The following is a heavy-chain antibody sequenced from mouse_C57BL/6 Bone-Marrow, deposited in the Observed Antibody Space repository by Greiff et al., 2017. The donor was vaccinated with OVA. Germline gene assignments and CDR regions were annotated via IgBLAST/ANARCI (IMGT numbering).Heavy chain of an antibody. CDR3: RRRKVFDY. V-gene: IGHV14-4*01. CDR2: IDPENGDT. J-gene: IGHJ2*01. Sequence: VQLQQSGAELVRPGASVKLSCTASGFNIKDDYMHWVKQRPEQGLEWIGWIDPENGDTEYASKFQGKATITADTSSNTAYLQLSSLTSEDTAVYYCRRRKVFDYWGQGTTLTVSS. CDR1: GFNIKDDY.